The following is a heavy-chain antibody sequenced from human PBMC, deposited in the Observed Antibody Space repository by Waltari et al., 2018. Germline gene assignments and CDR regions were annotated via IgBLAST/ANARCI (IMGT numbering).Heavy chain of an antibody. D-gene: IGHD5-12*01. CDR2: ISSSSSNR. J-gene: IGHJ4*02. CDR1: GFPFSTYS. CDR3: ARGVSITETPWFAY. Sequence: EVQLVESGGGLVTPGGSLRLSCATSGFPFSTYSLNWVRQAPGKGLEWVSSISSSSSNRYYADSVKGRFTISRDNAKNSMYMQLNSLRVEDTAIYYCARGVSITETPWFAYWGQGTLVTVSS. V-gene: IGHV3-21*02.